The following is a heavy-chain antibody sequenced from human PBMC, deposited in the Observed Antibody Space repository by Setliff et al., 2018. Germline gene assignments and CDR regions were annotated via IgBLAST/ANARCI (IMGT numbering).Heavy chain of an antibody. Sequence: ASVKVSCKASGYTLINYGISWVRQAPGQGLEWMGWIGAYTGNTNYAQKFQGRVTMTTDTSTSTAYMELRSLRSEDTAVYYCARAGDAATNRKGLFEFWGQGTLVTVS. V-gene: IGHV1-18*01. CDR2: IGAYTGNT. CDR1: GYTLINYG. J-gene: IGHJ4*02. D-gene: IGHD4-17*01. CDR3: ARAGDAATNRKGLFEF.